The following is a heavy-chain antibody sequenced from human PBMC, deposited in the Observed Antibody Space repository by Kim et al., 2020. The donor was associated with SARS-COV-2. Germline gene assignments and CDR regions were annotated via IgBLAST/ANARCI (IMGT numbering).Heavy chain of an antibody. V-gene: IGHV4-39*01. Sequence: SETLSLTCTVSGGSISSSSYYWGWIRQPPGKGLEWIGSIYYSGSTYYNPSLKSRVTISVDTSKNQFSLKLSSVTAADTAVYYCARQYNWNFLGFDYWGQGTLVTVSS. CDR3: ARQYNWNFLGFDY. D-gene: IGHD1-7*01. CDR1: GGSISSSSYY. CDR2: IYYSGST. J-gene: IGHJ4*02.